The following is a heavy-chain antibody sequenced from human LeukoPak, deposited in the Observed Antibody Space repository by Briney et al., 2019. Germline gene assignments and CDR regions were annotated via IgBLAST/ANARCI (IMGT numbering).Heavy chain of an antibody. V-gene: IGHV3-43*02. D-gene: IGHD3-10*01. J-gene: IGHJ4*02. CDR3: AKDAHASGSAILDY. Sequence: GGSLRLSCAASGXTFSNAWMSWVRQAPGMGLEWVSLISGDGGNTYYADSVKGRFTISRDNSKNSLSLQMNSLRTEDTALYYCAKDAHASGSAILDYWGQGTLVTVSS. CDR2: ISGDGGNT. CDR1: GXTFSNAW.